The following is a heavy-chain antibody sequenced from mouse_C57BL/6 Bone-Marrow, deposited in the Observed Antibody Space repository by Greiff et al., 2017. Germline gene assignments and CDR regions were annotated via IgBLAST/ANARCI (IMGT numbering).Heavy chain of an antibody. CDR1: GYTFTSYW. V-gene: IGHV1-53*01. CDR2: INPSNGGT. J-gene: IGHJ1*03. Sequence: QVQLQQPGTELVKPGASVKLSCKASGYTFTSYWMHWVKQRPGQGLEWIGNINPSNGGTNYTEKFKSKATLTVDTSSSTAYMQLSSLTSEDSAVYYCARLVTTVVAWYFDVWGTGTTVTVSS. CDR3: ARLVTTVVAWYFDV. D-gene: IGHD1-1*01.